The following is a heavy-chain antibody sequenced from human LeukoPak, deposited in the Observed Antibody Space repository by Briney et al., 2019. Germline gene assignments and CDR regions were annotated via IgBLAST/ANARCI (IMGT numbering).Heavy chain of an antibody. D-gene: IGHD1-14*01. Sequence: GGSLRLSCAASGSTFSSYEMNWVRQAPGKGLEWVSYISSSGSTIYYADSVKGRFTISRDNAKNSLYLQMNSLRAEDTAVYYCARALRSEDAFDIWGQGTMVTVSS. CDR2: ISSSGSTI. J-gene: IGHJ3*02. CDR3: ARALRSEDAFDI. CDR1: GSTFSSYE. V-gene: IGHV3-48*03.